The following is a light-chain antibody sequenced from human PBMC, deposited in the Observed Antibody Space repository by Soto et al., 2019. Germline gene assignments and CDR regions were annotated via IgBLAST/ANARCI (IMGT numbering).Light chain of an antibody. V-gene: IGLV2-8*01. CDR2: EVN. CDR3: SSYAGSNNWV. J-gene: IGLJ3*02. Sequence: QSALTQPASVSGSPGQSITISCTGTSSDVGSYSYVSWYQQHPGKAPKLMIYEVNKRPSGVPDRFSASKSGNTASLTVSGLQAEDEADYYCSSYAGSNNWVFGGGTKLTVL. CDR1: SSDVGSYSY.